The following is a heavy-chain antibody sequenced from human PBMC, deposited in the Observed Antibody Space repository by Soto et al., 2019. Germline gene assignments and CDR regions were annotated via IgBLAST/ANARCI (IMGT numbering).Heavy chain of an antibody. CDR2: IIPIFGTA. D-gene: IGHD2-2*01. Sequence: SVKVSCKASGGTFSSYAISWVRQAPGQGLEWMGGIIPIFGTANYAQKFQGRVTITADESTSTAYMELSSLRSEDTAVYYCARVGYCSSTSCYGGFDPWGQGTLVTVSS. CDR1: GGTFSSYA. CDR3: ARVGYCSSTSCYGGFDP. V-gene: IGHV1-69*13. J-gene: IGHJ5*02.